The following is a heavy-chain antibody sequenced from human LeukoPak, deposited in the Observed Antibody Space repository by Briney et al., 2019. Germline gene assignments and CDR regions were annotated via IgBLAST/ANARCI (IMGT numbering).Heavy chain of an antibody. Sequence: ASVKVSCKASGYTFTSYDISWVRQAPGQGLQWMGWISAYNGNTNYAQKLQGRVTMTTDTSTSTAYMELRSLRSDDTAVYYCARARGGGSNPNLNDYWGQGTLVTVSS. D-gene: IGHD2-15*01. CDR1: GYTFTSYD. J-gene: IGHJ4*02. CDR3: ARARGGGSNPNLNDY. CDR2: ISAYNGNT. V-gene: IGHV1-18*01.